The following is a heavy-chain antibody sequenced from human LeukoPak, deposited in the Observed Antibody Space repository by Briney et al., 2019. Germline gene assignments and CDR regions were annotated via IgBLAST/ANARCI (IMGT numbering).Heavy chain of an antibody. V-gene: IGHV4-59*01. Sequence: SETLSLTCTVSGGSISSYYWSWIRQPPGKGLEWIGYIYYTGTTNYNPSLKSRVTISVDTSKNQFSLNLNSVTAADTAVYYCARHAEYYGDYSRSWFDPWGQGTLVTVSS. CDR1: GGSISSYY. CDR3: ARHAEYYGDYSRSWFDP. D-gene: IGHD4-17*01. J-gene: IGHJ5*02. CDR2: IYYTGTT.